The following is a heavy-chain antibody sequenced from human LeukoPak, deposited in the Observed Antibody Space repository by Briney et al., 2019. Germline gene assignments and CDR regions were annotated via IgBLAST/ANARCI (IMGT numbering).Heavy chain of an antibody. CDR2: IYYSGST. CDR1: GGSISSGDYY. CDR3: ARDSADTAMALYYYYMDV. D-gene: IGHD5-18*01. V-gene: IGHV4-30-4*08. Sequence: SSQTLSLTCTVSGGSISSGDYYWSWIRQPPGKALEWIGYIYYSGSTYYNPSLKSRVTISVDTSKNQFSLKLSSVTAADTAVYYCARDSADTAMALYYYYMDVWGKGTTVTVSS. J-gene: IGHJ6*03.